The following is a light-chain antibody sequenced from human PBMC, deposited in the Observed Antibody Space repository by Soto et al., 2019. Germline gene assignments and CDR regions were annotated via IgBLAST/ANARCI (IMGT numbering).Light chain of an antibody. CDR3: SSYTTSASYV. Sequence: QSVLTQPASVSGSPGQSITISCTGTSSDVGSYNSVSWYQQHPGKAPKLMIYGVSNRPSGVSIRFSGSKSGNTASLTFSGLQAEDEGDYYCSSYTTSASYVFGTGTKVTVL. CDR2: GVS. V-gene: IGLV2-14*01. CDR1: SSDVGSYNS. J-gene: IGLJ1*01.